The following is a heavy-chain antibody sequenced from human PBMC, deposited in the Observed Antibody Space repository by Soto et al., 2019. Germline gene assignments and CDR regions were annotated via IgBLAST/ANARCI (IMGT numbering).Heavy chain of an antibody. Sequence: QVQLQQWGAGLLKPSETLSLTCAVYGGSFSGYYWSWIRQPPGKGLEWIGEINHSGSTNYNPSLXSRVTISVDTXXNXFXXKLSSVTAADTAVYYCARGGVVVVVAATPQNWFDPWGQGTLVTVSS. CDR3: ARGGVVVVVAATPQNWFDP. D-gene: IGHD2-15*01. CDR2: INHSGST. V-gene: IGHV4-34*01. CDR1: GGSFSGYY. J-gene: IGHJ5*02.